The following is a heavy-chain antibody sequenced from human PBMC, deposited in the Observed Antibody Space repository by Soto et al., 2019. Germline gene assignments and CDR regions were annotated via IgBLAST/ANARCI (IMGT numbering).Heavy chain of an antibody. V-gene: IGHV4-30-4*01. CDR3: ARERPDGSRLDP. Sequence: QVQLQESGPGLVKPSQTLSLTCTVSGVSISSGDYYWSWIRQPPGKGLEWFGYIYYSGSTYYKPSLKSRVTISVDTSKNQFSLKLSSVTAADTAVYYCARERPDGSRLDPWGQGTLVTVSS. D-gene: IGHD6-13*01. J-gene: IGHJ5*02. CDR2: IYYSGST. CDR1: GVSISSGDYY.